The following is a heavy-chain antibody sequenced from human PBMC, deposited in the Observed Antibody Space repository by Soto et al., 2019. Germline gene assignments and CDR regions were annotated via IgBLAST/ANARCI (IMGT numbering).Heavy chain of an antibody. J-gene: IGHJ4*02. D-gene: IGHD2-8*01. CDR1: GFTFSSYA. CDR3: AIDTYCNNGVCYKFDY. Sequence: VGSLRLSCAASGFTFSSYAMTWVRQAPGKGLEWVSAISSSGGSTYYADSVKGRFTISRDKSKNTLLLQMNSLRDEDTAVYYCAIDTYCNNGVCYKFDYWGQGTLVTVSS. CDR2: ISSSGGST. V-gene: IGHV3-23*01.